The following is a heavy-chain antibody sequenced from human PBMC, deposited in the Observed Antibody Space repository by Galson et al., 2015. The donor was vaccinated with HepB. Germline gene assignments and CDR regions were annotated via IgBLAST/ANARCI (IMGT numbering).Heavy chain of an antibody. Sequence: SCAASGFTFSSYAMSWFRQAPGKGLEWVSAISGSGGSTYYADSVKGRFTISRDNSKNTLYLQMKSLRAEDTAVYYCAKSLAFWSGYVAIYYGMDVWGQGTTVTVSS. J-gene: IGHJ6*02. CDR1: GFTFSSYA. D-gene: IGHD3-3*01. CDR3: AKSLAFWSGYVAIYYGMDV. CDR2: ISGSGGST. V-gene: IGHV3-23*01.